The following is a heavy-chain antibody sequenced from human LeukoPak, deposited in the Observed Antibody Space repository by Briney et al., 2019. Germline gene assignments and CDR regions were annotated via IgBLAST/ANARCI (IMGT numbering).Heavy chain of an antibody. CDR3: ARVIAGAAGFWHDP. CDR1: GASISTDY. CDR2: IYTGGTA. V-gene: IGHV4-4*07. D-gene: IGHD1-26*01. J-gene: IGHJ5*02. Sequence: SETLSLTCSVSGASISTDYWSWVRQPAGKGLEWIGRIYTGGTAKCNSSLKSRVTILVDRSKNQFSLKVTPVTAADTAVYYCARVIAGAAGFWHDPWGRGTLVTVSS.